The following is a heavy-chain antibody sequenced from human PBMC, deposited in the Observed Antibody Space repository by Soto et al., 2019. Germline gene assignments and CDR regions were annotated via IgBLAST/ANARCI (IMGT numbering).Heavy chain of an antibody. CDR1: GFTFSSYA. CDR3: AKDTPGSRFLEWFEFAFDI. J-gene: IGHJ3*02. CDR2: ISGSGGST. D-gene: IGHD3-3*01. V-gene: IGHV3-23*01. Sequence: EVQLLESGGGLVQPGGSLRLSCAASGFTFSSYAMSWVRQAPGKGLEWVSAISGSGGSTYYADSVKGRLTISRDNSKNTLYLQMNSLRAEDTAVYYCAKDTPGSRFLEWFEFAFDIWGQGTMVTVSS.